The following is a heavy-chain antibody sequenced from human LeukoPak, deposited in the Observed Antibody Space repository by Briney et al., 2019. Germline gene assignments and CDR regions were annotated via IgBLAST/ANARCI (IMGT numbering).Heavy chain of an antibody. D-gene: IGHD2-15*01. Sequence: SETLSLTCTVSGGSISGFYWSWIRQPAGKGLEWIGRIYTSGSTNYNPSLKSRVTTSVDTSKNQFSLKLSSVTAADTAVYYCARDRPEVGCSGGSCYSYYNWFDPWGQGTLVTVSS. CDR3: ARDRPEVGCSGGSCYSYYNWFDP. J-gene: IGHJ5*02. CDR2: IYTSGST. CDR1: GGSISGFY. V-gene: IGHV4-4*07.